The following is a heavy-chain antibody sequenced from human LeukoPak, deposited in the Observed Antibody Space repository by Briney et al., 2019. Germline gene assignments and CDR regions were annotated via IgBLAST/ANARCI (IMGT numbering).Heavy chain of an antibody. CDR3: ARGSPMIGQKD. D-gene: IGHD3-22*01. J-gene: IGHJ4*02. CDR2: IYYSGST. Sequence: PGGSLRLSCAASGFTVSSNYMSWIRQPPGKGLEWIGYIYYSGSTNYNPSLKSRVTISVDTSKNQFSLKLSSVTAADTAVYYCARGSPMIGQKDWGQGTLVTVSS. CDR1: GFTVSSNY. V-gene: IGHV4-59*02.